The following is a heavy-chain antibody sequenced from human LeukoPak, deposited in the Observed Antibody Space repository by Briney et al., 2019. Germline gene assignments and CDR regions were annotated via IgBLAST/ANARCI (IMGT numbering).Heavy chain of an antibody. CDR2: INPSGGST. D-gene: IGHD6-13*01. V-gene: IGHV1-46*01. J-gene: IGHJ6*03. Sequence: GASVKVSCKASGYTFTSYYMHWVRQAPGQGLEWMGIINPSGGSTSYAQKFQGRVTMTRDMSTSTVYMELSSLRSEDTAVYHCARDGVAASDYYYYYYMDVWGKGTTVTVSS. CDR3: ARDGVAASDYYYYYYMDV. CDR1: GYTFTSYY.